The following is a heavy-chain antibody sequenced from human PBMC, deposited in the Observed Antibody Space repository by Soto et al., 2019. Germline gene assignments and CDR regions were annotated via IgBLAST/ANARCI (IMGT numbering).Heavy chain of an antibody. CDR2: INSDGSST. CDR3: ARGHYYYDSSGYYFFDY. CDR1: GFTFSSYW. D-gene: IGHD3-22*01. J-gene: IGHJ4*02. V-gene: IGHV3-74*01. Sequence: GGSLRLSCAASGFTFSSYWMHWVRQAPGKGLVWVSRINSDGSSTSSADSVKGRFTISRDNAKNTLYLQMNSLRAEDTAVYYCARGHYYYDSSGYYFFDYWGQGTLVTVSS.